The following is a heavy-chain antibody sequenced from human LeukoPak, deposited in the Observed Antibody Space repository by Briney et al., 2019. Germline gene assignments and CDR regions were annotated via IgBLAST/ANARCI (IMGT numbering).Heavy chain of an antibody. Sequence: GGSLRLSCAASGFSFSGFGMNWVRQAPGKGLEWISYIGSSGSAGGNVYYAVSVKGRFTVSRDNAKDSLFLQMNSLQDADTAVYYCARAPTPYFTYYMDVWGKGTTVTVSS. CDR1: GFSFSGFG. V-gene: IGHV3-48*02. J-gene: IGHJ6*03. D-gene: IGHD2-21*01. CDR3: ARAPTPYFTYYMDV. CDR2: IGSSGSAGGNV.